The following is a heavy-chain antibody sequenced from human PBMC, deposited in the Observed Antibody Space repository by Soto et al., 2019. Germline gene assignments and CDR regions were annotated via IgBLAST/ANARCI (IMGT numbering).Heavy chain of an antibody. CDR2: ISGSGGST. CDR3: AKVGYFDWLVPIDY. J-gene: IGHJ4*02. CDR1: GFTFSSYA. D-gene: IGHD3-9*01. V-gene: IGHV3-23*01. Sequence: GGSLRLSCAASGFTFSSYAMSWVRQAPGKGLEWVSAISGSGGSTYYADSVKGRFTISRDNSKNTLYLQMNSLRAEGTAVYYCAKVGYFDWLVPIDYWGQGTLVTVSS.